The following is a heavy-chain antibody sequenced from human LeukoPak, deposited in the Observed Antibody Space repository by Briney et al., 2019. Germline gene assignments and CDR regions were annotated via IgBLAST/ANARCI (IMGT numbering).Heavy chain of an antibody. D-gene: IGHD4-17*01. J-gene: IGHJ3*02. CDR3: ARDNDYGDHYDAFDI. CDR2: INPNSGGT. Sequence: ASVKVSCKASGYTFTGYYIHWVRQAPGQGLEWMGWINPNSGGTNYAQKFQGRVTMTRDTSISTAYMELSRLRSDDTAVYYCARDNDYGDHYDAFDIWGQGTMVTVSS. V-gene: IGHV1-2*02. CDR1: GYTFTGYY.